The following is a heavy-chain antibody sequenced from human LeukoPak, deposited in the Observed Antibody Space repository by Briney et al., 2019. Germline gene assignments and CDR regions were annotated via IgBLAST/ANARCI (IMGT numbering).Heavy chain of an antibody. D-gene: IGHD5-18*01. CDR2: IYYTGST. J-gene: IGHJ6*03. Sequence: ASETLSLTCSVSGGSISTYYWSWIRQPPEKGLEWIGYIYYTGSTNYKPSLKSRVTISVDMSKSQFSLKLSSVTAADTAVYYCARGSTWDTAYYYMDVWGKGTTVTVSS. CDR1: GGSISTYY. CDR3: ARGSTWDTAYYYMDV. V-gene: IGHV4-59*01.